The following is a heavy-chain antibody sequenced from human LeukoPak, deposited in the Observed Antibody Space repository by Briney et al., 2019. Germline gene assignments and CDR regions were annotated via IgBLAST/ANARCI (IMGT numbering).Heavy chain of an antibody. D-gene: IGHD6-13*01. CDR3: ARDGGSSSYNPLDY. Sequence: ASVKVSCKASGGTFSSYAISWVRQAPGQGLEWMGWISAYNGNTNYAQKLQGRVTMTTDTSTSTAYMELRSLRSDDTAVYYCARDGGSSSYNPLDYWGQGTLVTVSS. CDR2: ISAYNGNT. V-gene: IGHV1-18*01. J-gene: IGHJ4*02. CDR1: GGTFSSYA.